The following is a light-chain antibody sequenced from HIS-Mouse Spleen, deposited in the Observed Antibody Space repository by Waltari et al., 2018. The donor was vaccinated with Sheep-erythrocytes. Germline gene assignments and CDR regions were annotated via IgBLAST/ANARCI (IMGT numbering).Light chain of an antibody. J-gene: IGKJ4*01. CDR3: QQLNSYPALT. V-gene: IGKV1-9*01. CDR1: QGISSY. Sequence: VGDRVTITCRASQGISSYLAWYQQKPGKAPKLLIYAASTLQSGVPSRFSGSGSGTEFTLTISSLQPEDFATYYCQQLNSYPALTFGGGTKVEIK. CDR2: AAS.